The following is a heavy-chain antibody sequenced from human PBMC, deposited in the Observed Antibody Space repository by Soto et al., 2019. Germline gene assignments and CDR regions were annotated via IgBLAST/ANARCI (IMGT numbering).Heavy chain of an antibody. J-gene: IGHJ6*02. V-gene: IGHV4-59*08. D-gene: IGHD4-17*01. Sequence: QVQLQQSGPRLVKPSETLSLTCTVSSGPDRSHNWGWIRQPPGRGLEWIGYFYYTGDTAYNPSLRGRVTISADTSTNYISLTLNSVTAADTAVYYCVRQGIDYLHGLVDVWGQGTTVSVSS. CDR2: FYYTGDT. CDR3: VRQGIDYLHGLVDV. CDR1: SGPDRSHN.